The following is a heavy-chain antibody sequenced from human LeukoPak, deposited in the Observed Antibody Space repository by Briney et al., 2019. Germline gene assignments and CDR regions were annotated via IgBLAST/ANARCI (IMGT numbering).Heavy chain of an antibody. Sequence: ASVKVSCEASGYTFTSYDINWVRQATGQGLEWMGWMNPNSGNTGYAQKFQGRVTMTRNTSISTAYMELSSLRSEDTAVYYCARALPPSGWFGGYNWFDPWGQGTLVTVSS. CDR1: GYTFTSYD. J-gene: IGHJ5*02. D-gene: IGHD6-19*01. CDR2: MNPNSGNT. CDR3: ARALPPSGWFGGYNWFDP. V-gene: IGHV1-8*01.